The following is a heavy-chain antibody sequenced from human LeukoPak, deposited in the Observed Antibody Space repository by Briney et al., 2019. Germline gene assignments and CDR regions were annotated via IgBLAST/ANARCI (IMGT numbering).Heavy chain of an antibody. V-gene: IGHV1-2*02. D-gene: IGHD7-27*01. CDR2: IEPNSGGT. Sequence: VKVSFKASGYTFTRPHMPWNRPAPRQRVEWMGWIEPNSGGTHYAQNFQGRLTISRDTSISTAYMELSRLSSDDTAMYYCARDENWGPDYWGQGTLVTVSS. CDR1: GYTFTRPH. CDR3: ARDENWGPDY. J-gene: IGHJ4*02.